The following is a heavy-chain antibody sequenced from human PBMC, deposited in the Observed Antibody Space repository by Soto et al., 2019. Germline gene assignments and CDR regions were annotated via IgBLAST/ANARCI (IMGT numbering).Heavy chain of an antibody. V-gene: IGHV1-46*03. CDR3: ARDPHSGSWYRIGWFDP. CDR2: INPSGGST. Sequence: QVQLVQSGAEVKKPGASVKVSCKASGYTFTSYYMHWVRQAPGQGLEWMGIINPSGGSTSYAQKFQGRVTMTRDTSTSTVYMELSSLRSEDTAVYYCARDPHSGSWYRIGWFDPWGQGTLVTVSS. J-gene: IGHJ5*02. D-gene: IGHD6-13*01. CDR1: GYTFTSYY.